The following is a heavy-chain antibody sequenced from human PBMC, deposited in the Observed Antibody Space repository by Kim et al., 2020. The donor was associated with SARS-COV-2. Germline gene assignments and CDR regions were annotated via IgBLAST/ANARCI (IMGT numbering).Heavy chain of an antibody. Sequence: ASVKVSCKASGYTFTSYDLNWVRQATGQGLEWMGWMNPNIGNAGYAQKFQGRVTMTMDPSITTAYMELSRLRSEDTAVYYCARGVRTISNYDYWGQGTLV. J-gene: IGHJ4*02. V-gene: IGHV1-8*01. D-gene: IGHD3-9*01. CDR2: MNPNIGNA. CDR3: ARGVRTISNYDY. CDR1: GYTFTSYD.